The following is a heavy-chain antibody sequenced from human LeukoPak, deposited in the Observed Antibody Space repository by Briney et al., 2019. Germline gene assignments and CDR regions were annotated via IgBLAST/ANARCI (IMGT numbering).Heavy chain of an antibody. Sequence: PSQTLSLTSTVSGGSISSGDYYWSWIRQPPGKGLEWIGYIYYSGSTYYNPSLKSRVTISVDTSKNQFSLKLSSVTAADTAVYYCAREAGFLRPQYYYGMDVWGQGTTVTVSS. CDR1: GGSISSGDYY. D-gene: IGHD2/OR15-2a*01. V-gene: IGHV4-30-4*01. CDR2: IYYSGST. CDR3: AREAGFLRPQYYYGMDV. J-gene: IGHJ6*02.